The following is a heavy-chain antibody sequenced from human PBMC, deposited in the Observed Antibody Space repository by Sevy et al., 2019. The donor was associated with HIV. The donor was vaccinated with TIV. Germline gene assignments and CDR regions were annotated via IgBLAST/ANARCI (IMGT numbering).Heavy chain of an antibody. Sequence: GGSLRLSCAASGFTFSTYAMNWVRQAPGKGLEWVSATRGRGGMTYYADSVKGRFTVSRDNSKNTLYLQMNSLRAEDTVVYGCAREGDQQPLDYWGQGTLVTVSS. CDR2: TRGRGGMT. CDR1: GFTFSTYA. CDR3: AREGDQQPLDY. D-gene: IGHD6-13*01. V-gene: IGHV3-23*01. J-gene: IGHJ4*02.